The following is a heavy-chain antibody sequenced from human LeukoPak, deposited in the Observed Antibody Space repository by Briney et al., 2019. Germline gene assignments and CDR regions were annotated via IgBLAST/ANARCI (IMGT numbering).Heavy chain of an antibody. D-gene: IGHD1-7*01. V-gene: IGHV3-23*01. CDR2: ISGSGGST. CDR1: GFTFSSYA. J-gene: IGHJ4*02. CDR3: AKTQRSTNWNLDTTSFDY. Sequence: GGSLRLSCAASGFTFSSYAMSWVRQAPGKGLEWVSAISGSGGSTYYADSVKGRFTISRDNYKNTLYLQMNSLRAEDTAVYYCAKTQRSTNWNLDTTSFDYWGQGTLVTVSS.